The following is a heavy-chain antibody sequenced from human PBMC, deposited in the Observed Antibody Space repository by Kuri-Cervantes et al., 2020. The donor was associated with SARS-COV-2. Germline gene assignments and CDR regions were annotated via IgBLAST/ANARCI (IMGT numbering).Heavy chain of an antibody. Sequence: SETLSLTCTVSGGSINDYYWGWIRQPPGKGLEWIGYFYSTGVTNYDPSLKTRVTISTDASKNQLSLKLTSVTAADTAVYYCVRDNILFSGSGFDTRGQGALVTVSS. CDR1: GGSINDYY. CDR2: FYSTGVT. J-gene: IGHJ5*02. D-gene: IGHD1-26*01. V-gene: IGHV4-59*01. CDR3: VRDNILFSGSGFDT.